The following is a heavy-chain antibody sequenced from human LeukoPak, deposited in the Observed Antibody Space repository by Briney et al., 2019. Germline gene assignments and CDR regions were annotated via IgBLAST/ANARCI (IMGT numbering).Heavy chain of an antibody. CDR3: SAIVGATWLGSDY. CDR1: GYTFTSYY. CDR2: IRSKANSYAT. D-gene: IGHD1-26*01. V-gene: IGHV3-73*01. Sequence: KVSCKASGYTFTSYYMHWVRQASGKGLEWVGRIRSKANSYATAYAASVKGRFTISRDDSKNTAYLQMNSLKTEDTAVYYCSAIVGATWLGSDYWGQGTLVTVSS. J-gene: IGHJ4*02.